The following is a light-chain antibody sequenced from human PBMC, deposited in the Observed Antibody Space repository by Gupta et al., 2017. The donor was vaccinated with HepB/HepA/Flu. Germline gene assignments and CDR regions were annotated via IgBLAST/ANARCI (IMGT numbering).Light chain of an antibody. Sequence: SYELTQPPSVSVSPGQTASITCSGDKLGDKYACWYQQKPGQSPGRVIYQDSKRPSGIPERGAGSNSGNNETLTTIGTQAMDEADEDCPESDRSIFDGCGTGPQV. V-gene: IGLV3-1*01. J-gene: IGLJ1*01. CDR1: KLGDKY. CDR2: QDS. CDR3: PESDRSIFDG.